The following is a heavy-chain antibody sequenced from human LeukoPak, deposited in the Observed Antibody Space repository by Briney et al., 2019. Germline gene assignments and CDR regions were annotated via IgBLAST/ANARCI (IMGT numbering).Heavy chain of an antibody. V-gene: IGHV4-39*01. D-gene: IGHD3-22*01. CDR2: IYYSGST. CDR1: GGSISSSSYY. Sequence: SETLSLTCTLSGGSISSSSYYWGWIRQPPGKGLEWIGSIYYSGSTYYNPSLKSRVTISVDTSKNQFSLKLSSVTAADTAVYYCARANYYDSSGYQYYFDYWGQGTLVTVSS. J-gene: IGHJ4*02. CDR3: ARANYYDSSGYQYYFDY.